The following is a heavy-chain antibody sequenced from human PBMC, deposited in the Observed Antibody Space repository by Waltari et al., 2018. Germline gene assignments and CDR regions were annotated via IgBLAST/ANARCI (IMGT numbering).Heavy chain of an antibody. CDR1: GYSLSALS. V-gene: IGHV1-24*01. CDR2: LDPEDEET. J-gene: IGHJ6*02. Sequence: QVQLVQSGAEVRKPGASVKVYCKVSGYSLSALSMHWVRQAPGKGLEWVGGLDPEDEETVYAQKFQGRVTMTEDTSTDTAYMELSSLRSDDTAVYYCTTDIMLRVFSNVWGQGTTVTVSS. CDR3: TTDIMLRVFSNV. D-gene: IGHD3-10*01.